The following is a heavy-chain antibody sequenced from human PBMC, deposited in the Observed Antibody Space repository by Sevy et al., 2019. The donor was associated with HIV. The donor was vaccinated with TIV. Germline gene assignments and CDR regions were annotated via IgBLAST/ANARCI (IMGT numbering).Heavy chain of an antibody. Sequence: GGSLRLSCAASGFSFSTHGMHWVRQAPGKGLEWVAVISFDGSDKYYSESVKGRFTISRDNSKNTLYLQMNSLRAEDTAVYYCAKDGGDGYNSFDYWGQGTLVTVSS. V-gene: IGHV3-30*18. D-gene: IGHD5-12*01. CDR1: GFSFSTHG. J-gene: IGHJ4*02. CDR2: ISFDGSDK. CDR3: AKDGGDGYNSFDY.